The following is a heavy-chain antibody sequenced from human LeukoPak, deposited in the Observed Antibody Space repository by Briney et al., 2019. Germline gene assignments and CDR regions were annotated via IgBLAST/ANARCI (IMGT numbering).Heavy chain of an antibody. V-gene: IGHV3-66*02. D-gene: IGHD1-14*01. CDR1: GFTVSSNY. CDR2: IYSGGST. CDR3: ARTGPIDY. J-gene: IGHJ4*02. Sequence: PGGSLRLSCAASGFTVSSNYMTWVRQAPGKGLEWVSVIYSGGSTYYAGSVKGRFTISRDNSKNTVYLQMNSLRAEDTAVYYCARTGPIDYWGQGTLVTVSS.